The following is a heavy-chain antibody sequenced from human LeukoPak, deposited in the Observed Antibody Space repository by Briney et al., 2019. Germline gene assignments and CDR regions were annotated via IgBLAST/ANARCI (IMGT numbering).Heavy chain of an antibody. Sequence: PGGSLRLSCAASGFSFSSYYVNWVRQAPGKGLEWVSCISSSSTYIYYADSVRGRFAISRDNAKNSLYLQMNSLRAEDTAVYYYVRENHGSFDYWGQGSLVTVSS. D-gene: IGHD1-14*01. CDR1: GFSFSSYY. J-gene: IGHJ4*02. V-gene: IGHV3-21*01. CDR3: VRENHGSFDY. CDR2: ISSSSTYI.